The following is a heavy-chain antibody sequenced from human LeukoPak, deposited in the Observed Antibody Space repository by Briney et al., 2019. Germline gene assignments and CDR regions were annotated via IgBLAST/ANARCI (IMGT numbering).Heavy chain of an antibody. CDR3: AKTNDFWSGWDYYYYMDV. CDR1: GFTFSSYW. V-gene: IGHV3-7*01. J-gene: IGHJ6*03. CDR2: INQDRSEK. Sequence: PGGSLRLSCAASGFTFSSYWMSWVRQAPGKGLEWVANINQDRSEKYYVDSVKGRFTISRDNAKNSLYLQMNSLRAEDTAVYYCAKTNDFWSGWDYYYYMDVWGKGTTVTVSS. D-gene: IGHD3-3*01.